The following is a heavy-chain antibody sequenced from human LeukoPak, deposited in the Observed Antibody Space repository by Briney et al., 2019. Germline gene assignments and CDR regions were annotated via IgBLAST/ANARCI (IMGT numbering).Heavy chain of an antibody. D-gene: IGHD2-2*01. CDR2: ISDRGGST. CDR1: GFTFSNYA. Sequence: GGSLRLSCAASGFTFSNYAMSWVRQAPGKGLEWVSGISDRGGSTYYADSVKGRFTISRDNSKNTLYLQMNSLRAEDTAVYYCAKVFSSSIVVTPFDYWGQGTLVTVSS. V-gene: IGHV3-23*01. CDR3: AKVFSSSIVVTPFDY. J-gene: IGHJ4*02.